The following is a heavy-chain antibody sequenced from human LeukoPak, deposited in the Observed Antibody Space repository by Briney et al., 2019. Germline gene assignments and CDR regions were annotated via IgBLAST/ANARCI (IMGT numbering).Heavy chain of an antibody. V-gene: IGHV3-23*01. CDR1: GFTFSSYA. Sequence: GGSLRLSCAASGFTFSSYAMSWVRQAPGKGLEWVSAIRDSGSSTHYADSVKGRFTTSRDNSKSTLFLQMNSLRAEDTAIYYCAKYGPQDSGSSHFDYWGQGALVTVSS. CDR2: IRDSGSST. J-gene: IGHJ4*02. D-gene: IGHD1-26*01. CDR3: AKYGPQDSGSSHFDY.